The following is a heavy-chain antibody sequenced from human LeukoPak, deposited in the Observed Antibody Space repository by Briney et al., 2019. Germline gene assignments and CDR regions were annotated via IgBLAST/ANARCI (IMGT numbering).Heavy chain of an antibody. CDR1: GGSVSSGSYY. Sequence: SETLSLTCTVSGGSVSSGSYYWSWIRQPPGKGLEWLGYIYYSGSTNYNPSLKSRVTISVDTSKNQFSLKLSSVTAADTAVYYCARDPGYSSGWHKFDYWGQGTLVTVSS. CDR2: IYYSGST. D-gene: IGHD6-19*01. CDR3: ARDPGYSSGWHKFDY. V-gene: IGHV4-61*01. J-gene: IGHJ4*02.